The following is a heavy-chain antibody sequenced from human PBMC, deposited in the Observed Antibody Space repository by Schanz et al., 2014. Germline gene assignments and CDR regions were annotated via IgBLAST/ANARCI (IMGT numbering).Heavy chain of an antibody. CDR3: ARVHHYDPSGWGYFDY. J-gene: IGHJ4*02. CDR2: IGYLGDT. Sequence: EGQLLESGGGLVQPGGSLRLSCAASGFTLSNSDMHWVRQGTGKGLEWVSTIGYLGDTYYPDSVKGRFTVSRDSGQNSLYLQMNRLRAEDTAVYYCARVHHYDPSGWGYFDYWGQGALVTVSS. D-gene: IGHD3-22*01. CDR1: GFTLSNSD. V-gene: IGHV3-13*01.